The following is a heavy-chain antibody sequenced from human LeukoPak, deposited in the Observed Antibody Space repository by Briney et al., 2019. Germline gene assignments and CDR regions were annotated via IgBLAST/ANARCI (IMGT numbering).Heavy chain of an antibody. CDR3: ARRTSTLTIFGVVIEEYYFDY. Sequence: SETLSLTCTVSGGSISSSSYYWGWIRQPPGTGLEWIGSIYYSGSTYYNPSLKSRVTISVDTSKDQFSLKLSSVTAADTAVYYCARRTSTLTIFGVVIEEYYFDYWGQGTLVTVSS. V-gene: IGHV4-39*01. D-gene: IGHD3-3*01. J-gene: IGHJ4*02. CDR2: IYYSGST. CDR1: GGSISSSSYY.